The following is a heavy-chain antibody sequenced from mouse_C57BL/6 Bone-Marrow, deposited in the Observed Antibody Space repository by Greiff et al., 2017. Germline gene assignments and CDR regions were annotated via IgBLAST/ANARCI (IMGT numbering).Heavy chain of an antibody. CDR3: ARHRYFDV. CDR2: ISSGGSYT. J-gene: IGHJ1*03. CDR1: GFTFSSYG. Sequence: EVRGVGSGGDLLRPGGSLKLSCPPPGFTFSSYGMSWVRQTPDKRLEWVATISSGGSYTYYPDSVKGRLTISRDNAKNTLYLQMSSLKSEDTAMYYCARHRYFDVWGTGTTVTVSS. V-gene: IGHV5-6*01.